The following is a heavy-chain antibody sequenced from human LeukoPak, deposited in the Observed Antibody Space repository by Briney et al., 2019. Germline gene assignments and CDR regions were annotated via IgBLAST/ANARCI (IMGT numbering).Heavy chain of an antibody. CDR3: AREGSMVRLAYDY. D-gene: IGHD3-10*01. V-gene: IGHV4-59*01. J-gene: IGHJ4*02. CDR2: IYYRGST. Sequence: SETLSLTCTVSGGFISSYYRSWIRQHPGKGLEWIGYIYYRGSTNYNPSLQNRATISVDTSKNQFSLKLSSVTAADTAVYYCAREGSMVRLAYDYWGQGTLVTVPS. CDR1: GGFISSYY.